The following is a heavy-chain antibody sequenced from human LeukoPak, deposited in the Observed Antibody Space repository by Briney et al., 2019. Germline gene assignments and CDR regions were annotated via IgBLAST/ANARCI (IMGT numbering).Heavy chain of an antibody. CDR1: GGTFSSYG. D-gene: IGHD3-9*01. CDR3: ARDADLTFDY. CDR2: ISVYNGNT. V-gene: IGHV1-18*01. Sequence: ASVKVSCKASGGTFSSYGISWVRQAPGQGLEWMGWISVYNGNTNYAQKLQDRVTMTTDTSTSTAYMELRSLRSDDTAVYYCARDADLTFDYWGQGTLVTVSS. J-gene: IGHJ4*02.